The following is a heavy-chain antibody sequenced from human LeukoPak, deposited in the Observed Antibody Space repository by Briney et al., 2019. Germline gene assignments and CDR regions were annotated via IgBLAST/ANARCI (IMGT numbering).Heavy chain of an antibody. D-gene: IGHD5-24*01. Sequence: GASVKVSCRASGYIFNTYDINWVRQAPGQGLEWMGWMNPKSGNTGYAQKFQGRLTITRNTSISTAYMELATLTSDDTAIFYCARSPHRDVDNIPGPALDFWGQGTLVTVSS. CDR2: MNPKSGNT. CDR1: GYIFNTYD. V-gene: IGHV1-8*02. J-gene: IGHJ4*02. CDR3: ARSPHRDVDNIPGPALDF.